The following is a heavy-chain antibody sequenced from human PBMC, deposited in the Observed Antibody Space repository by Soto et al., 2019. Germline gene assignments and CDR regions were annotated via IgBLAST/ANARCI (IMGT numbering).Heavy chain of an antibody. CDR1: GFTFSSYG. CDR3: ARASFYYYYGMDV. V-gene: IGHV3-33*01. J-gene: IGHJ6*02. CDR2: IWYDGSNK. Sequence: LRLSCAASGFTFSSYGMHWVRQAPGKGLEWVAVIWYDGSNKYYADSVKGRFTISRDNSKNTLYLQMNSLRAEDTAVYYCARASFYYYYGMDVWGQGTTVTVSS.